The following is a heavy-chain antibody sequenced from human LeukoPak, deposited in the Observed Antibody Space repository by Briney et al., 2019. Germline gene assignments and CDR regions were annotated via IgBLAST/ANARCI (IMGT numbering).Heavy chain of an antibody. J-gene: IGHJ4*02. CDR1: GFTFSSYA. D-gene: IGHD6-6*01. CDR3: ARDSRYSSSLEGYFDY. V-gene: IGHV3-30-3*01. CDR2: ISYDGSNK. Sequence: GGSLRLPCAASGFTFSSYAMHWVRQAPGKGLEWVAVISYDGSNKYYADSVKSRFTISRDNSKNTLYLQMNSLRAEDTAVYYCARDSRYSSSLEGYFDYWGQGTLVTVSS.